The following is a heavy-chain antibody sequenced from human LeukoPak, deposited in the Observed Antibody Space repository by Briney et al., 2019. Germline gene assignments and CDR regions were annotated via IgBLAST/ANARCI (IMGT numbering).Heavy chain of an antibody. CDR3: ARGYGCGDSGCLGLSEYFQH. Sequence: SETLSLTCTVSGGSITNYYWIWFRQPAGKELEWSGRIYSSGITNYNPSLKSRVSMSIDMSKNQFSLNLNSVAAADTAVYYCARGYGCGDSGCLGLSEYFQHWGQGTLVTVSS. V-gene: IGHV4-4*07. CDR2: IYSSGIT. J-gene: IGHJ1*01. D-gene: IGHD2-15*01. CDR1: GGSITNYY.